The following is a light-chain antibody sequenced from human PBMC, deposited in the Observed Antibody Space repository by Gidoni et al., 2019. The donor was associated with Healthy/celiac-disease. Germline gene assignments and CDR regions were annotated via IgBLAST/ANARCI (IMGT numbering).Light chain of an antibody. CDR2: EVS. Sequence: QSALTQPASVSGSPGQSNTISCPGTSSDVGSYNLVSWYQQHPGKAPKLMIYEVSKRPSGVSTRFSGSKSGNTASLTISGLQAEDEADYYCCSYAGSSSWVFGGWTKLTVL. V-gene: IGLV2-23*02. CDR1: SSDVGSYNL. CDR3: CSYAGSSSWV. J-gene: IGLJ3*02.